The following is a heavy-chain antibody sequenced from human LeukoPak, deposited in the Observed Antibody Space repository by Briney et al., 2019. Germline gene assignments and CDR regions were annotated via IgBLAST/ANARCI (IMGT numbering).Heavy chain of an antibody. CDR2: ISYDGSNK. J-gene: IGHJ4*02. D-gene: IGHD6-6*01. CDR3: AKEYSSSSLEY. V-gene: IGHV3-30*18. CDR1: GFTVSSNY. Sequence: GGSLRLSCAASGFTVSSNYMHWVRQAPGKGLEWVAAISYDGSNKYYGDSVKGRFTISRDNSKNTVYLQMNSLRAEDTAVYYCAKEYSSSSLEYWGQGTLVTVSS.